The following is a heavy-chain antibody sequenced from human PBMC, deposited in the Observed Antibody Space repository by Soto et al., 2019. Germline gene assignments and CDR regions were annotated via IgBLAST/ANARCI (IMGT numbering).Heavy chain of an antibody. D-gene: IGHD2-8*01. CDR2: ISGSGGST. J-gene: IGHJ4*02. CDR3: AKSIVLMVYAIDY. CDR1: GFTFSSYA. V-gene: IGHV3-23*01. Sequence: GGSLRLSCAASGFTFSSYAMSWVRQAPGKGLEWVSAISGSGGSTYYADSVRGRFTISRDNSKNTLYLQMNSLRAEDTAVYYCAKSIVLMVYAIDYWGQGTLVTVSS.